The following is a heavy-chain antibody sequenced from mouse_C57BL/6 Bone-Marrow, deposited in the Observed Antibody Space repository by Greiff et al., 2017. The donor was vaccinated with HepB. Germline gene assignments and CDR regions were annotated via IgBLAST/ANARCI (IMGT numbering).Heavy chain of an antibody. CDR2: ISYSGST. Sequence: EVKLVESGPGLAKPSQTLSLTCSVTGYSITSDYWNWIRKFPGNKLEYMGYISYSGSTYYNPSLKSRISITRDTSKNKYYLQLNSVTTEDTATYYCARLNYGSKDWYFDVWGTGTTVTVSS. CDR3: ARLNYGSKDWYFDV. V-gene: IGHV3-8*01. CDR1: GYSITSDY. J-gene: IGHJ1*03. D-gene: IGHD1-1*01.